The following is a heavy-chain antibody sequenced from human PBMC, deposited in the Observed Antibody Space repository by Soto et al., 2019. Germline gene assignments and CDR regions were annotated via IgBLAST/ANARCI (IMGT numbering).Heavy chain of an antibody. J-gene: IGHJ4*02. V-gene: IGHV4-4*02. CDR3: AGYRRGSGIGYY. D-gene: IGHD3-10*01. CDR1: GGSISSSNW. Sequence: QVQLQESGPGLVKPSGTLSLTCAVSGGSISSSNWWSWVRQPPGKGLEWIGEIYHSGSTNYNPSLKSRATTPVDKPKNQFSLKLSSVTAADTAVYYCAGYRRGSGIGYYWGQGTLVTVSS. CDR2: IYHSGST.